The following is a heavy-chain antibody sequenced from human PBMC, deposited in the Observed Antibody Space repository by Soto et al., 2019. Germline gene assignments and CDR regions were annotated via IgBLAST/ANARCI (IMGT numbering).Heavy chain of an antibody. D-gene: IGHD1-7*01. J-gene: IGHJ4*02. V-gene: IGHV1-46*01. CDR2: INPSGGST. CDR1: GYTFTSYY. Sequence: GXSVKVSWKASGYTFTSYYMHWVRQAPGQGLEWMGIINPSGGSTSYAQKFQGRVTMTRDTSTSTVYMELSSLRSEDTAVYYCARDRTITGTSNEFDYWGQGTLVTVSS. CDR3: ARDRTITGTSNEFDY.